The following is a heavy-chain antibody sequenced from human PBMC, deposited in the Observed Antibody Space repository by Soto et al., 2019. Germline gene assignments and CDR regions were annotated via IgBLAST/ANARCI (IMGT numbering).Heavy chain of an antibody. J-gene: IGHJ4*02. Sequence: QVQLQESGPGLVKPSQTLSLTCSVSGDSISTTTYYWTWIRQHPGKGLEWIGYISYSGTTSYNPSLKGRLTISVDTSENHFSLTLTSVTAADAAVYYCARSTGWYFFDYWGQGTLVTVSS. CDR3: ARSTGWYFFDY. CDR2: ISYSGTT. V-gene: IGHV4-31*03. D-gene: IGHD6-19*01. CDR1: GDSISTTTYY.